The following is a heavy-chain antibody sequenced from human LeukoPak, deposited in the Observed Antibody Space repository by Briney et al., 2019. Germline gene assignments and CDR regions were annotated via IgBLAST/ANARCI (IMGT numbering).Heavy chain of an antibody. CDR3: AKEGAYPIITYDS. V-gene: IGHV3-7*01. CDR1: GFTFSRYW. J-gene: IGHJ5*01. CDR2: IKRDGNEK. Sequence: GGSLRLSCAASGFTFSRYWMNWVRQAPGKGLEWVANIKRDGNEKNYVDSVKGRFSISRDNAKNSLYLQMDSLRAEGTAVYYCAKEGAYPIITYDSWGQGALVTVSS. D-gene: IGHD3-10*01.